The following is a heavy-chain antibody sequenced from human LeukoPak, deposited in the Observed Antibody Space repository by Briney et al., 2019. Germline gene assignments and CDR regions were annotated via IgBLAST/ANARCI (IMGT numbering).Heavy chain of an antibody. CDR1: GFTVSSNY. D-gene: IGHD2-21*01. Sequence: GGSLRLSCAVSGFTVSSNYMSWVRQAPGKGLEWFSIIFGGGSTNYADSVKGRFTISRDNSKNTVDLQMNSLRAEDTAVYYCASPGETPFDHWGQGTLVTVSS. J-gene: IGHJ4*02. CDR3: ASPGETPFDH. CDR2: IFGGGST. V-gene: IGHV3-66*01.